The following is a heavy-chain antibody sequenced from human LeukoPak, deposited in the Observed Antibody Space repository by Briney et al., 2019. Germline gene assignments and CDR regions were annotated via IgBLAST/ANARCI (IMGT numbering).Heavy chain of an antibody. CDR3: AKDAQPRSRWFDP. V-gene: IGHV3-9*01. CDR1: GFFFDDYG. D-gene: IGHD3-16*01. J-gene: IGHJ5*02. CDR2: ISWQSNTR. Sequence: GGSLRLSCAASGFFFDDYGMHWVRQVPGKGLEWITGISWQSNTRKYADSVKGRFTISRDNAKNSLYLQMNTLRAEDTAMYYCAKDAQPRSRWFDPWGQGTLVTVSS.